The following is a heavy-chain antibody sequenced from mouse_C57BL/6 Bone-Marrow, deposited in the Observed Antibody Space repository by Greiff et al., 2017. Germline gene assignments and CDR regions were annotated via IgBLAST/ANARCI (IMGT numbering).Heavy chain of an antibody. D-gene: IGHD1-1*01. CDR1: GYSFTGYY. V-gene: IGHV1-42*01. J-gene: IGHJ3*01. Sequence: VQLKESGPELVKPGASVKISCKASGYSFTGYYMTWVKQSPEKSLEWIGEINPSTGGTTYNQTFKAKATLTVDKSSSTAYMQLKSLTSEDSAVYCCARDYGMDQAGFAYWGQGTLVTVSA. CDR3: ARDYGMDQAGFAY. CDR2: INPSTGGT.